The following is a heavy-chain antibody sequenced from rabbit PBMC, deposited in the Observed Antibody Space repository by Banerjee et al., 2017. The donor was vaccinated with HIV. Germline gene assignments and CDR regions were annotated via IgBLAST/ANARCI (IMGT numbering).Heavy chain of an antibody. CDR2: IWTGSSGST. CDR1: GFSLSSYD. J-gene: IGHJ4*01. D-gene: IGHD8-1*01. V-gene: IGHV1S45*01. CDR3: ARAAGSNYPAFNL. Sequence: QEQLEESGGDLVKPEGSLTLTCTASGFSLSSYDMCWVRQAPGKGLEWIGCIWTGSSGSTYYASWAKGRFTISKTSSTTVTLQMTSLTAADTATYFCARAAGSNYPAFNLWGPGTLVTVS.